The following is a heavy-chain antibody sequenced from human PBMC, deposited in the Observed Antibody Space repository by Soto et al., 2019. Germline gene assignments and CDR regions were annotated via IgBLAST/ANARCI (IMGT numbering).Heavy chain of an antibody. J-gene: IGHJ4*02. CDR2: ISYDGSNK. V-gene: IGHV3-30-3*01. D-gene: IGHD6-19*01. CDR3: ARGGGEQWLVRYFDY. Sequence: ESGGGVVQPGRSLRLSCAASGFTFSSYAMHWVRQAPGKGLEWVAVISYDGSNKYYADSVKGRFTISRDNSKNTLYLQMNSLRAEDTAVYYCARGGGEQWLVRYFDYWGQGTLVTVSS. CDR1: GFTFSSYA.